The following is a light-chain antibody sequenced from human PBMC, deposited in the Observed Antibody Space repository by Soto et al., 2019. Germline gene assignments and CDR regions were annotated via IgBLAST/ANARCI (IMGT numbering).Light chain of an antibody. J-gene: IGLJ1*01. CDR1: SSNIGAGYD. CDR2: GNV. Sequence: QSVLTQPPSVSAAPGQRVTISCTGSSSNIGAGYDVHWYQHLPGSAPKLLIFGNVNRPSGIPDRFSGSKSGTSASLAITGLQAEDEADYYCQSYDSSLSGSYVFGTGTKVTVL. V-gene: IGLV1-40*01. CDR3: QSYDSSLSGSYV.